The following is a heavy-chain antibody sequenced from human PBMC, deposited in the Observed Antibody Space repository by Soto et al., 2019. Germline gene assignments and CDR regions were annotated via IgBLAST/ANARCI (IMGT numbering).Heavy chain of an antibody. CDR3: ARGFGCWSAYYYYGMDV. CDR2: ISSSGSTI. Sequence: GGSLRLSCAASGFTFSSYEMNWVRQAPGKGLEWVSYISSSGSTIYYADAVKGRFTISRDNAKNSLYLQMNSLRAEDTAVYYCARGFGCWSAYYYYGMDVWGQGTTVTVSS. D-gene: IGHD3-3*01. CDR1: GFTFSSYE. J-gene: IGHJ6*02. V-gene: IGHV3-48*03.